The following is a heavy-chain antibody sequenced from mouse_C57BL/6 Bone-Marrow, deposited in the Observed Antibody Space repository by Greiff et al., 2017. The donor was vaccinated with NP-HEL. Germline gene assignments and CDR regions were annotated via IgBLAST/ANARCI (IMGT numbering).Heavy chain of an antibody. J-gene: IGHJ2*01. CDR2: IYPGDGDT. CDR1: GYAFSSSW. Sequence: QVQLQQSGPELVKPGASVKISCKASGYAFSSSWMNWVKQRPGKGLEWIGRIYPGDGDTNYNGKFKGKATLTADKSSSTAYMQLSSLPSEDSAVYFCARSRDYWGQGATLSVSS. CDR3: ARSRDY. V-gene: IGHV1-82*01.